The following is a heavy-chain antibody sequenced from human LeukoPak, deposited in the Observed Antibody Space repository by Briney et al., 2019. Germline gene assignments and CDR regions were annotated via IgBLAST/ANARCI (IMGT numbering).Heavy chain of an antibody. D-gene: IGHD6-6*01. CDR2: ISWNGGSI. CDR3: AKGRSSSGPFDY. J-gene: IGHJ4*02. CDR1: GFTFDDYA. Sequence: GGSLRLSCAASGFTFDDYAMHWVRQAPGKGLEWVSGISWNGGSIGYADSVKGRFTISRDNAKNSLYLQMNSLRAEDTALYYCAKGRSSSGPFDYWGQGTLVTVSS. V-gene: IGHV3-9*01.